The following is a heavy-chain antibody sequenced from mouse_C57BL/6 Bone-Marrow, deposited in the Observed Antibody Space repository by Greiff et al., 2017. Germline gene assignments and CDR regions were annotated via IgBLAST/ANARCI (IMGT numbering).Heavy chain of an antibody. D-gene: IGHD1-1*01. V-gene: IGHV1-26*01. CDR2: LNPNNGGT. Sequence: EVQLQQSGPELVKPGASVKISCKASGYTFTDYYMNWVKQSHGKSLEWIGDLNPNNGGTSYNQKFKGKATLTVDKSSSTAYMELRSLTSEDSAVYYCARCGSSNWYFDVWGTGTTVTVSS. J-gene: IGHJ1*03. CDR1: GYTFTDYY. CDR3: ARCGSSNWYFDV.